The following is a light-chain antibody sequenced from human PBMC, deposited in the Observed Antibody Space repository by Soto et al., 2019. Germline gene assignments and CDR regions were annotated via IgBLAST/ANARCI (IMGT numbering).Light chain of an antibody. CDR2: EVT. CDR3: GSYSSTTTREV. J-gene: IGLJ1*01. CDR1: SSDVGGYDF. V-gene: IGLV2-14*01. Sequence: QSVLAQPASVSGSPGQSITISCTGASSDVGGYDFVSWYQHHPGTPPKLIIYEVTHRPSGVSHRFSGSKSASTASLTISGPQVEDEADYFCGSYSSTTTREVFGTGTKVTVL.